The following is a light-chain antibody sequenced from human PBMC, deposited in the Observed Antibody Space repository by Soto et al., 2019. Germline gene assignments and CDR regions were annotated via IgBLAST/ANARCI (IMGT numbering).Light chain of an antibody. CDR3: QPTYSPPTWT. CDR1: QSISSY. CDR2: AAS. V-gene: IGKV1-39*01. J-gene: IGKJ1*01. Sequence: DIQMNRYPSSLCACVGDRVTITCRKSQSISSYLNWYQQKPGKAPKLLIYAASSLQSGVPSRFSGSASGTVFPLTIRTLQPEDLATYSRQPTYSPPTWTFLHGTKVDIK.